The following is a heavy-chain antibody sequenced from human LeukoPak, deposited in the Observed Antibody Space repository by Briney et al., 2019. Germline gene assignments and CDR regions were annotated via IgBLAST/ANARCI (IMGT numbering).Heavy chain of an antibody. Sequence: PSETLSLTCSVTGVSISPFYWSWSGQPPGKGLEWIGCISSSGRTIYNPFLKSRVTISADTSKNQFSLKLTSVTAADTALYYCLRGYFDTSDSPNIFVLWGHGTMVTVSS. J-gene: IGHJ3*01. D-gene: IGHD3-22*01. V-gene: IGHV4-59*01. CDR3: LRGYFDTSDSPNIFVL. CDR2: ISSSGRT. CDR1: GVSISPFY.